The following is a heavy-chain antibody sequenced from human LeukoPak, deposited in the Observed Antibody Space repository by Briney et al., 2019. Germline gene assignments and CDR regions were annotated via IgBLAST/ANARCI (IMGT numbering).Heavy chain of an antibody. CDR1: GFTFSSYW. CDR3: ARARYCSGGSCSRWRGYFDL. J-gene: IGHJ2*01. D-gene: IGHD2-15*01. Sequence: GGSLRLSCAASGFTFSSYWMSWVRRAPGKGLEWVANIKQDGSEKYYVDSVKGRFTISRDNAKNSLYLQMNSLRAEDTAVYYCARARYCSGGSCSRWRGYFDLWGRGTLVTVSS. V-gene: IGHV3-7*01. CDR2: IKQDGSEK.